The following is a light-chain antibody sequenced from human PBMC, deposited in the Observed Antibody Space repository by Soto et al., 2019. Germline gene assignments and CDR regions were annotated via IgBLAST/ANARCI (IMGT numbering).Light chain of an antibody. CDR1: QAITNN. CDR3: QQVKSYPRT. V-gene: IGKV1-9*01. J-gene: IGKJ4*01. CDR2: EES. Sequence: DIHLTQSPSSLSASVGDRVTITCRASQAITNNLAWYQQKPGNPPKLLIYEESTLHSGVPSRFSGRKVGTQFSLTSDSLQPEDFATYYCQQVKSYPRTFGGGTKVEIK.